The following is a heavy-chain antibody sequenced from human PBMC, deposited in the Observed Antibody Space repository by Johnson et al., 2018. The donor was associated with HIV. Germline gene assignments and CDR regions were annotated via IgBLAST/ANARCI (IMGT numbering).Heavy chain of an antibody. J-gene: IGHJ3*02. CDR1: GFTFSTYG. CDR2: IRYDGKDK. CDR3: AKSSSATYYGDAFDM. D-gene: IGHD3-10*01. Sequence: VQLVESGGDVVQPGGSLRLSCAASGFTFSTYGIHWVRQAPGKGLEWVSFIRYDGKDKYYADFVKGRFTISRDNSKKTLSLQMNSLRPEDTAVYYCAKSSSATYYGDAFDMWGQGTMVTVSS. V-gene: IGHV3-30*02.